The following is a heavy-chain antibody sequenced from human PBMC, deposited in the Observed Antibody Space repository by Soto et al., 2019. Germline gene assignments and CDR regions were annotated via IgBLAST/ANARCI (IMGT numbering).Heavy chain of an antibody. D-gene: IGHD7-27*01. Sequence: SETLSLTCTVSGVSISSYYWSWIRQPPGKGLEWIGNVYYSGSTNYNPSLKSRVTISVDTSKNQFSLKLSSVTAADTAVYYCARELKPGYNWFDPWGQGTLVTVSS. CDR2: VYYSGST. J-gene: IGHJ5*02. V-gene: IGHV4-59*01. CDR3: ARELKPGYNWFDP. CDR1: GVSISSYY.